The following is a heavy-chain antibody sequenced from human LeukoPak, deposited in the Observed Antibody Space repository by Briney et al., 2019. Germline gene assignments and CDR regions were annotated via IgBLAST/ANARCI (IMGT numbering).Heavy chain of an antibody. CDR1: GFTFSSYS. Sequence: PGGSLRLSCAASGFTFSSYSMNWVRQAPGKGLEWVSYISSSSSTIYYADSVKGRFTISRDNAKNSLYLQMNSLRPEDTAVYYCARDFYGGNFNAYDMWGQGTMVTVSS. CDR3: ARDFYGGNFNAYDM. J-gene: IGHJ3*02. V-gene: IGHV3-48*01. D-gene: IGHD4-23*01. CDR2: ISSSSSTI.